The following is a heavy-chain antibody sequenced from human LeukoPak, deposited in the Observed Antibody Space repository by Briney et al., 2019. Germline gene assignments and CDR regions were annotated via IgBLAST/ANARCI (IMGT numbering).Heavy chain of an antibody. CDR3: ARKVSGYYFDY. CDR1: GFTSSDYY. J-gene: IGHJ4*02. V-gene: IGHV3-11*03. Sequence: GGSLRLSCAASGFTSSDYYMSWIRQAPGKGLEWVSYTSSSSSYTNYADSVKGRFTISRDNAKNSLYLQMNSLRAEDTAVYYCARKVSGYYFDYWGQGTLVTVSS. D-gene: IGHD3-10*01. CDR2: TSSSSSYT.